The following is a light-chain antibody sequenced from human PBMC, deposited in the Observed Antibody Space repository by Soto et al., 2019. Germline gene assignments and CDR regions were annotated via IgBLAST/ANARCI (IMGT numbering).Light chain of an antibody. CDR3: VAWDGSLNGWV. CDR2: SNN. V-gene: IGLV1-44*01. Sequence: QSVLTQPPSASGTPGQRVTISCSGSSSNIGSETVNWYQHLPGTAPKLLIYSNNQRPSGVPDRFSGSKSGTSASLAISGLQSEDEADYYCVAWDGSLNGWVFGGGTKLTVL. J-gene: IGLJ3*02. CDR1: SSNIGSET.